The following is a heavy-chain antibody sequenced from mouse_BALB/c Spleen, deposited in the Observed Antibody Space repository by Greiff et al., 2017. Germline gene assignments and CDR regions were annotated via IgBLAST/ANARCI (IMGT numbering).Heavy chain of an antibody. D-gene: IGHD1-2*01. J-gene: IGHJ2*01. CDR3: TRTFITTATYFDY. CDR1: GYTFTSYW. V-gene: IGHV1S22*01. CDR2: IYPGSGST. Sequence: LQQPGSELVRPGASVKLSCKASGYTFTSYWMHWVKQRPGQGLEWIGNIYPGSGSTNYDEKFKRKATLTVDTSSSTAYMQLSSLTSEDSAVYYCTRTFITTATYFDYWGQGTTLTVSS.